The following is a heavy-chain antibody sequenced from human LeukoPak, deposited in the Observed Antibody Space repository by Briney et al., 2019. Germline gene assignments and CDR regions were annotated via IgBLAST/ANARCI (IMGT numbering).Heavy chain of an antibody. D-gene: IGHD3-10*01. V-gene: IGHV3-49*04. Sequence: GGSLRLSCAASGFTFSSYAMSWVRQAPGKGLEWVGFIRSKAYGGTTEYAASVKGRFTISRDESKSIAYLQMNSLKTEDTAVYYCTRGSEWFGELFAYWGQGTLVTVSS. CDR3: TRGSEWFGELFAY. CDR1: GFTFSSYA. CDR2: IRSKAYGGTT. J-gene: IGHJ4*02.